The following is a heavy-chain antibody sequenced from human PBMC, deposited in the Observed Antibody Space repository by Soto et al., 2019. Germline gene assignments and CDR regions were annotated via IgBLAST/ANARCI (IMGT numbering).Heavy chain of an antibody. Sequence: GGSLRLSCAASGFTFSSYSMNWVRQAPGKGLEWVSSSSSSNSYIYYADSVKGRFTISRDNAKNSLYLQMNSLRAEDTAVYYCAKWTGSSWSTIDYWGQGTLVTVYS. J-gene: IGHJ4*02. CDR1: GFTFSSYS. CDR3: AKWTGSSWSTIDY. CDR2: SSSSNSYI. D-gene: IGHD6-13*01. V-gene: IGHV3-21*04.